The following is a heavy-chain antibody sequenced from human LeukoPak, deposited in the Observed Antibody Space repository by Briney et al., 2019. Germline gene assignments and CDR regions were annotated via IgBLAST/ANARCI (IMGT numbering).Heavy chain of an antibody. CDR3: ASSPRCTNGVCALYYYGMDV. CDR1: GFTFDDYA. V-gene: IGHV3-9*01. D-gene: IGHD2-8*01. CDR2: ISWNSGSI. J-gene: IGHJ6*02. Sequence: GGSLRLSCAASGFTFDDYAMHWVRQAPGKGLEWVSGISWNSGSIGYADSVKGRFTISRDNAKNSLYLQMNSLRAEDTALYYCASSPRCTNGVCALYYYGMDVWGQGTTVTVSS.